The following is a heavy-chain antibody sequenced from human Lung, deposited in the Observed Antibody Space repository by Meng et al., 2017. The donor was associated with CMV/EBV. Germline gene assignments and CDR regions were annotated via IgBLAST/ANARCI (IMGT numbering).Heavy chain of an antibody. D-gene: IGHD5-18*01. CDR3: TTGLMLRGGYSYDWRGFDS. J-gene: IGHJ4*02. V-gene: IGHV3-15*01. Sequence: GGSLRLXCAASGFSFNNAWMTWVRQAPGKGLEWVGRIKSRGDGGTTDFAAPVKGRFSISRDDSKNTLYMELNSLKTEDTAMYYCTTGLMLRGGYSYDWRGFDSWXQGTLVTVSS. CDR2: IKSRGDGGTT. CDR1: GFSFNNAW.